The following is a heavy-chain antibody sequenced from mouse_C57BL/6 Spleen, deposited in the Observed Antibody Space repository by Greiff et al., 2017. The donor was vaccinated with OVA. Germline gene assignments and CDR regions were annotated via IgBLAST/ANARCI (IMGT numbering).Heavy chain of an antibody. CDR2: INPGSGGT. D-gene: IGHD4-1*02. Sequence: QVQLQQSGAELVRPGTSVKVSCKASGYAFTNYLIEWVKQRPGQGLEWIGVINPGSGGTNYNEKFKGKATLTADKSSSTAYMQLSSLTSEDSAVYFCARGWPTAKDYWGQGTTLTVSS. CDR1: GYAFTNYL. J-gene: IGHJ2*01. CDR3: ARGWPTAKDY. V-gene: IGHV1-54*01.